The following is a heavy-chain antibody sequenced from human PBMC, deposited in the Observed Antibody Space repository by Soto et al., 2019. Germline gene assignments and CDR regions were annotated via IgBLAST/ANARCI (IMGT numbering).Heavy chain of an antibody. J-gene: IGHJ6*02. V-gene: IGHV3-48*03. D-gene: IGHD6-19*01. Sequence: PVGSLRLSCAASGFTFSSYEMNWVRQAPGKGLEWVSYISSSGSTIYYADSVKGRFTISRDNAKNSLYLQMNSLRAEDTAVYYCARDLRIAVYYYGMDVWGQGTTVTVSS. CDR1: GFTFSSYE. CDR2: ISSSGSTI. CDR3: ARDLRIAVYYYGMDV.